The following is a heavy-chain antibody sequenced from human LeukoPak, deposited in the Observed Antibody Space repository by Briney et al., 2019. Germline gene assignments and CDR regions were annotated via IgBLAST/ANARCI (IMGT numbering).Heavy chain of an antibody. CDR2: IWYDGSDK. D-gene: IGHD6-13*01. J-gene: IGHJ4*02. Sequence: PGGSLRLSCAASEFTLNTGFTYSNYWMSWVRQAPGKGLEWVAVIWYDGSDKYYADSVKGRFTISRDNSKSTVYLQMSSLRAEDTAVYYCAKDLHTKIEGYLDYWGQGTLVTVSS. CDR1: EFTLNTGFTYSNYW. CDR3: AKDLHTKIEGYLDY. V-gene: IGHV3-33*06.